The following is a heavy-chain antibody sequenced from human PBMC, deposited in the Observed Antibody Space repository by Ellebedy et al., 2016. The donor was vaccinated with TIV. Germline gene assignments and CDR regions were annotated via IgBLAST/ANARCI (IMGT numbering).Heavy chain of an antibody. CDR1: AFTFSRYW. Sequence: GESLKISCAASAFTFSRYWMYWVRQAPGKGLVWVSRIKYDGSITTYADSVKGRFTISRDNAKNTLYLQMNSLRDEDTALYFCARDSEDAGPALDYWGQGTLVTVSS. CDR3: ARDSEDAGPALDY. V-gene: IGHV3-74*01. D-gene: IGHD2-15*01. J-gene: IGHJ4*02. CDR2: IKYDGSIT.